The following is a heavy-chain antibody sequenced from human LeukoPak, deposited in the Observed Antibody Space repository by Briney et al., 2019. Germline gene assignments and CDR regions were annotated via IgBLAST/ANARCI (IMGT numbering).Heavy chain of an antibody. CDR1: GFTLSSYW. CDR3: ARDWVAGVPFDAFDI. CDR2: IKGDGSEK. V-gene: IGHV3-7*03. D-gene: IGHD3-10*01. Sequence: GGSLRLSCAASGFTLSSYWMSWVRQAPGKGLEGVANIKGDGSEKYYVDSVKGRFTISRDNAKNSLYLHMNSLTAEDTAMYYCARDWVAGVPFDAFDIWGQGTMVSVSS. J-gene: IGHJ3*02.